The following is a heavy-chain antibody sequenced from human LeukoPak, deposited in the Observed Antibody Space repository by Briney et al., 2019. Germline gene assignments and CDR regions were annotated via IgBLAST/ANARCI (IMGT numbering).Heavy chain of an antibody. Sequence: GRSLRLSCAASGFTFDDYAMHWVRQAPGKGPEWVSGISWNSGSIGYADSVKGRFTISRDNAKNSLYLQMNSLRAEDTALYYCAKDTARYGDYTFDYWGQGTLVTVSS. V-gene: IGHV3-9*01. D-gene: IGHD4-17*01. CDR2: ISWNSGSI. J-gene: IGHJ4*02. CDR1: GFTFDDYA. CDR3: AKDTARYGDYTFDY.